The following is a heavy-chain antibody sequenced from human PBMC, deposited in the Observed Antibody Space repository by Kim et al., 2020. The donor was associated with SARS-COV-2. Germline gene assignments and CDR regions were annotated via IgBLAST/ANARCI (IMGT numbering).Heavy chain of an antibody. V-gene: IGHV4-39*01. Sequence: TYYSPSFKSRVTISLDTSKNQFSLKLSSVTAADTGLYYCARQRGSYYAMDVWGQGTTVTVSS. CDR2: T. CDR3: ARQRGSYYAMDV. D-gene: IGHD6-25*01. J-gene: IGHJ6*02.